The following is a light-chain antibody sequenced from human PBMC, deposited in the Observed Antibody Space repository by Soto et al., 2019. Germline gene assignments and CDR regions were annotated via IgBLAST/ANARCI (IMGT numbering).Light chain of an antibody. V-gene: IGKV3-15*01. CDR2: GAS. CDR3: QQYNNWDRT. Sequence: EIVMTQSPATLSVSPGERATLSCRASQSVSSNLAWYQQKPGQAPRLLIYGASSRATGIPARFSGSGSGTELTLTISSLQSEDFAVYYCQQYNNWDRTFGQGTKVEIK. CDR1: QSVSSN. J-gene: IGKJ1*01.